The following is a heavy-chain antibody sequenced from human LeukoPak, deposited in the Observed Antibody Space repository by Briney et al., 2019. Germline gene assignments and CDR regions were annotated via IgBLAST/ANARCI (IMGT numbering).Heavy chain of an antibody. CDR2: ISGSGGIS. V-gene: IGHV3-23*01. CDR1: GFTFSSYA. J-gene: IGHJ4*02. Sequence: PGGSLRLSCAASGFTFSSYAMSWVRQAPGKGLEWVATISGSGGISYYADSVKGRFTISRDNSKNSLYLQMNSLRAGDTALYCCGRAYDFCRHWGQGTLVTVSS. CDR3: GRAYDFCRH. D-gene: IGHD3-3*01.